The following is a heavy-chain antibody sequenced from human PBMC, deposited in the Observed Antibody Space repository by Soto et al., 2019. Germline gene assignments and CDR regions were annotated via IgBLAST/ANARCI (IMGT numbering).Heavy chain of an antibody. CDR1: GYTFTSYY. Sequence: ASVKVSCKASGYTFTSYYMHWVRQAPGQGLEWMGIINPSGGSTSYAQKFQGRVTMTRDTSTSTIYMELSSLRSEDTAVYYCARASGTEYYDFWSGYPWGQGTLVTVSS. CDR3: ARASGTEYYDFWSGYP. CDR2: INPSGGST. J-gene: IGHJ5*02. V-gene: IGHV1-46*03. D-gene: IGHD3-3*01.